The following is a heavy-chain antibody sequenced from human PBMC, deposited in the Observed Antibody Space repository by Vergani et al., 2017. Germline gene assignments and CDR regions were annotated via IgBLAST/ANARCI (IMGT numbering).Heavy chain of an antibody. D-gene: IGHD6-19*01. V-gene: IGHV1-18*01. Sequence: QVQLVQSGAEVKKPGASVRVSCKASDYTFTNYGISWVRQAPGQGLEWMGWISAYNGDTNYAQKLHGRVTMTTDASTSTAYMELRSLGSDDTAVYYCARARAGRQWLAASGFDSWGQGTLVTVSS. J-gene: IGHJ4*02. CDR2: ISAYNGDT. CDR3: ARARAGRQWLAASGFDS. CDR1: DYTFTNYG.